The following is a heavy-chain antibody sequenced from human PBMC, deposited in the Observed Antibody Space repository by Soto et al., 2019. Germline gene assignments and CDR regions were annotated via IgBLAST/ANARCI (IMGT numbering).Heavy chain of an antibody. V-gene: IGHV4-59*08. CDR2: IYYSGST. J-gene: IGHJ4*02. D-gene: IGHD4-17*01. CDR3: ARQNYGDFVLFDY. CDR1: GGSISSYY. Sequence: SETLSLTCTVSGGSISSYYWSWIRQPPGKGLEWIGYIYYSGSTNYNPSLKSRVTISVDTSKNQFSLKLSSVTAADTAVYYCARQNYGDFVLFDYWGQGTLVTVSS.